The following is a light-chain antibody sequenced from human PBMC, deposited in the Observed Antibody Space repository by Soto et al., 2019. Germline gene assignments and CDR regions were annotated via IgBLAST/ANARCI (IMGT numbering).Light chain of an antibody. CDR3: QQYNSYSPT. CDR1: QTISSW. J-gene: IGKJ1*01. V-gene: IGKV1-5*03. Sequence: EIPMTQSPSTLSGSVGDRVTITCRASQTISSWLAWYQQKPGKAPKLLIYKASTLKSGVPSRFSGSGSGTEFTLTISGLQPGDSATYYCQQYNSYSPTFGQGTKVDIK. CDR2: KAS.